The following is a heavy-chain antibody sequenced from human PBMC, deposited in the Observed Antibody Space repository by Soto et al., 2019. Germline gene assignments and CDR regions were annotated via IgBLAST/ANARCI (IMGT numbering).Heavy chain of an antibody. CDR1: GFTFSSYS. J-gene: IGHJ6*02. Sequence: GGSLRLSCAASGFTFSSYSMNWVRQAPGKGLEWVSYISSSSSTIYYADSVKGRFTISRDNAKNSLYLQMNSLRDEDTAVYYCASDWGVEYSSSPEGSVYYGMDVWGQGTTVTVSS. CDR2: ISSSSSTI. V-gene: IGHV3-48*02. CDR3: ASDWGVEYSSSPEGSVYYGMDV. D-gene: IGHD6-6*01.